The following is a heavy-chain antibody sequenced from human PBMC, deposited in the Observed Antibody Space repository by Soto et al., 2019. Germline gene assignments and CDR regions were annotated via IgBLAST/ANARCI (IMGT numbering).Heavy chain of an antibody. CDR2: ISYDGSNK. J-gene: IGHJ6*02. V-gene: IGHV3-30-3*01. CDR3: AREKYCSSTSCYNYGMDV. CDR1: GFTFSSYA. Sequence: GGSLRLSCAASGFTFSSYAMHWVRQAPGKGLEWVAVISYDGSNKYYADSVKGRFTISRDNSKNTLYLQMNSLRAEDTAVYYCAREKYCSSTSCYNYGMDVWGQGTTVTVSS. D-gene: IGHD2-2*02.